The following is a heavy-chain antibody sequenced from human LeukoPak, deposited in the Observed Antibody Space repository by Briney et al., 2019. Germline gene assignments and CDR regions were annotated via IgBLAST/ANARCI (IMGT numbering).Heavy chain of an antibody. CDR3: ARDSSTYYYDSSGHDAFDI. CDR2: IYTSGST. J-gene: IGHJ3*02. CDR1: GGSISSYY. V-gene: IGHV4-4*07. Sequence: PSGTLSLTCTVSGGSISSYYWSWIRQPAGKGLEWIGRIYTSGSTNYNPSLKSRVTMSVDTSKNQFSLKLSSVTAADTAVYYCARDSSTYYYDSSGHDAFDIWGQGTMVTVSS. D-gene: IGHD3-22*01.